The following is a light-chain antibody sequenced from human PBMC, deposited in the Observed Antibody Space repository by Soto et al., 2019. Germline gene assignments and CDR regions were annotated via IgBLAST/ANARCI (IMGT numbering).Light chain of an antibody. V-gene: IGKV1-5*03. CDR1: QNIRSR. CDR3: QHYNSYSEA. CDR2: KAS. Sequence: DLQMTQSPSTLSASFGDSVTIXXRASQNIRSRLAWFQQKPGKAPKIXIYKASTLKSGVPSRFSGSGSGTEFTLTISSLQPDDFATYYCQHYNSYSEAFGQGTKVDIK. J-gene: IGKJ1*01.